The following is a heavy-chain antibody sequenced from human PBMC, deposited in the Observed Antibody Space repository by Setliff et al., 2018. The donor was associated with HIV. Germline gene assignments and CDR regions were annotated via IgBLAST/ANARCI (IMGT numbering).Heavy chain of an antibody. D-gene: IGHD6-13*01. CDR3: ARMSSSWSRALDI. CDR1: GGSIDYYY. J-gene: IGHJ3*02. Sequence: PSETLSLTCTVSGGSIDYYYWTWIRQPPGKGLEWIGHIYYTGSTNYNPSLRSRVTISVDTPKIQFSLNLSSVTAADTAVYYCARMSSSWSRALDIWGQGTVVTVSS. V-gene: IGHV4-59*01. CDR2: IYYTGST.